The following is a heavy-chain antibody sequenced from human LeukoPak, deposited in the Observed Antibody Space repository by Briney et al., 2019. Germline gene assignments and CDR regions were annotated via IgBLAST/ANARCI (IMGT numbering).Heavy chain of an antibody. V-gene: IGHV4-39*07. J-gene: IGHJ3*02. D-gene: IGHD6-6*01. CDR1: GGSITSSSYY. Sequence: SETLSLTCSVSGGSITSSSYYWGWIRQPPEKGLEWIGSIYYSGSTYYNPSLKSRVTISVDTSKNQFSLKLSSVTAADTAVYYCARLTEQLGDDAFDIWGQGTMVTVSS. CDR3: ARLTEQLGDDAFDI. CDR2: IYYSGST.